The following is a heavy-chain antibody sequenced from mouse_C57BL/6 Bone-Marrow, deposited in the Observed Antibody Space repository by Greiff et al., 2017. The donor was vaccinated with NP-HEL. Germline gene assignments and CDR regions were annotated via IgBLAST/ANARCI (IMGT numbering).Heavy chain of an antibody. CDR3: ARGDDGFAY. CDR2: INPSTGGT. J-gene: IGHJ3*01. CDR1: GYSFTGYY. D-gene: IGHD2-3*01. V-gene: IGHV1-42*01. Sequence: EVQLQQSGPELVKPGASVKISCKASGYSFTGYYMNWVKQSPEKSLEWIGEINPSTGGTTYNQKFKAKATLTVDKSSSTAYMQLKSLTSEDSAVYYCARGDDGFAYWGQGTLVTVSA.